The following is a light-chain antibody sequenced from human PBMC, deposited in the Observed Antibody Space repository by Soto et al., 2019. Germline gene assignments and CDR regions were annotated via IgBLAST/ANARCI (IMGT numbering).Light chain of an antibody. Sequence: DIQLTQSPSFLSASVGDRVTISCRASQGISDYLAWYQQKPGKAPKLLIYGASTLQSGVPSRFSGSASGTEFTLTISSLQPEDFATYFCQQFNAYPITLGGGTKLEIK. CDR3: QQFNAYPIT. CDR1: QGISDY. V-gene: IGKV1-9*01. CDR2: GAS. J-gene: IGKJ4*01.